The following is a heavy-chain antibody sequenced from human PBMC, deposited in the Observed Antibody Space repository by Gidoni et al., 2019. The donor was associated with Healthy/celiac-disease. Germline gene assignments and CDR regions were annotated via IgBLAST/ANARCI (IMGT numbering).Heavy chain of an antibody. V-gene: IGHV1-46*01. D-gene: IGHD3-22*01. CDR3: ARDRDSSGYPNNPYYYYYGMDV. J-gene: IGHJ6*02. CDR1: RYTFPSSY. Sequence: HVHLVQSGAEVHNPGASVKVSFKSSRYTFPSSYIHWVRQAPGQGLEWMGIINPSGGSTSYAQKFQGRVTMTRDTSTSTVYMELSSLRSEDTAVYYCARDRDSSGYPNNPYYYYYGMDVWGQGTTVTVSS. CDR2: INPSGGST.